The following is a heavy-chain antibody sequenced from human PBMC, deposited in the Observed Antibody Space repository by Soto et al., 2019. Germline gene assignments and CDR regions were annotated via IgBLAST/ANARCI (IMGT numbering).Heavy chain of an antibody. D-gene: IGHD6-19*01. CDR3: ASLRVIAVAGYWYFDL. CDR1: GFTFSSYS. V-gene: IGHV3-48*01. Sequence: EVQLVESGGGLVQPGGSLRLSCAASGFTFSSYSMNWVRQAPGKGLEWVSYISSSSSTIYYADSVKGRFTISRDNAKNSLYLQMNSLRAEDTAVYYCASLRVIAVAGYWYFDLWGRGTLVTVSS. J-gene: IGHJ2*01. CDR2: ISSSSSTI.